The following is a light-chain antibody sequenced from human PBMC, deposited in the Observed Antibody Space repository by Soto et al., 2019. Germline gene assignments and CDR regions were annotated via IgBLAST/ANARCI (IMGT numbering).Light chain of an antibody. J-gene: IGLJ1*01. Sequence: SVLTQPRSVSGYAGRSVSISCTGTSSGGGTYSYVSWYQQHPGKAPKLIIYDVIKRPSGVRDRFSGSKSGNTASLTISGLQAEDEADYYCCSYAGSYAHVCATGTKATV. CDR1: SSGGGTYSY. CDR2: DVI. V-gene: IGLV2-11*01. CDR3: CSYAGSYAHV.